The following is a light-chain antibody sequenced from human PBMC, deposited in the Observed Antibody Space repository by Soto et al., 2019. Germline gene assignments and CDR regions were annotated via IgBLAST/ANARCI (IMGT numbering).Light chain of an antibody. CDR3: SSYTISSTLV. V-gene: IGLV2-14*01. CDR1: SSDVGGYNY. Sequence: QSALTQPASVSGSPGQSITISCTGTSSDVGGYNYVSWYQQHPGKAPKLRIYDVSNRPSGVSNRFSGSTSVNTASLTISGLQAEDEADYYCSSYTISSTLVLGGGTKRTVL. J-gene: IGLJ2*01. CDR2: DVS.